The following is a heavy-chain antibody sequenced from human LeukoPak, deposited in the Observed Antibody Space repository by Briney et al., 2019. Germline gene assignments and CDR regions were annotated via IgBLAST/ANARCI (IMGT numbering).Heavy chain of an antibody. CDR2: ISGSGGST. Sequence: GGSLRLSCAASGFTFSSYAMSWVRQAPGKGLEWVSAISGSGGSTYYADSVKGRFTISRDNSKNTLYLQMNSLRAEDTAVYYCARAKLDDTGDSYYYYYYMDVWGKGTTVTVSS. V-gene: IGHV3-23*01. CDR1: GFTFSSYA. CDR3: ARAKLDDTGDSYYYYYYMDV. J-gene: IGHJ6*03. D-gene: IGHD3-22*01.